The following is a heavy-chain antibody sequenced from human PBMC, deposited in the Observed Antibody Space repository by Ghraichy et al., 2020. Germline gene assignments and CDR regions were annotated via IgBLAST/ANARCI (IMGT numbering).Heavy chain of an antibody. J-gene: IGHJ6*03. CDR3: AKGSTYYDILTGYYPYYMDF. CDR2: ISGSGGST. V-gene: IGHV3-23*01. CDR1: GFTFSSYA. Sequence: GGSLRLSCAASGFTFSSYAMSWVRQAPGKGLEWVSAISGSGGSTYYADSVKGRFTISRDNSKNTLYLQMNSLRAEDTAVYYCAKGSTYYDILTGYYPYYMDFWGKGTTVTVSS. D-gene: IGHD3-9*01.